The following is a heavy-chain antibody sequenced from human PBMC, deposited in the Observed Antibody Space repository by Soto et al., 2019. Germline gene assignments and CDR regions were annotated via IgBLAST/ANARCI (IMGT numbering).Heavy chain of an antibody. D-gene: IGHD6-6*01. CDR2: IYPGDSDT. J-gene: IGHJ3*02. CDR1: GYSFTSYW. V-gene: IGHV5-51*01. Sequence: GESLKISCKGSGYSFTSYWIGWVRQMPGKGLEWMGIIYPGDSDTRYSPSFQGQVTISADKSISTAYLQWSSLKASDTAMYYCAISTRGIAAQSDAFDIWGQGTMVTVSS. CDR3: AISTRGIAAQSDAFDI.